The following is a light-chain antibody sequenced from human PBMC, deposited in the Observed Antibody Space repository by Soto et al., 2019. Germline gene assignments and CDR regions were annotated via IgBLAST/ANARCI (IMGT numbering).Light chain of an antibody. CDR2: LGS. J-gene: IGKJ5*01. CDR1: QSLLHSNGYNY. Sequence: DIVMTQSPLSLPVTPGEPASISCRSSQSLLHSNGYNYLDWYLQKPGQSPQLLIYLGSNRTSGVPDRFSGSGSGTDFTLRISRMEAEDVGVYYCMQALQTPITFGQGTRLEIE. V-gene: IGKV2-28*01. CDR3: MQALQTPIT.